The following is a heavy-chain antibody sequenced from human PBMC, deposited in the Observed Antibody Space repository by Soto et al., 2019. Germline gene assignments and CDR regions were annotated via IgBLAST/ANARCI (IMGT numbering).Heavy chain of an antibody. J-gene: IGHJ4*02. D-gene: IGHD4-17*01. CDR3: ASSPLTDYGDYDRYYFDY. CDR2: INHSGST. Sequence: SETLSLTCAVYGGSFSGYYWSWIRQPPGKGLEWIGEINHSGSTNYNPSLKSRVTISVDTSKNQFSLKLSSVTAADTAVYYCASSPLTDYGDYDRYYFDYWGQGTLVTVSS. CDR1: GGSFSGYY. V-gene: IGHV4-34*01.